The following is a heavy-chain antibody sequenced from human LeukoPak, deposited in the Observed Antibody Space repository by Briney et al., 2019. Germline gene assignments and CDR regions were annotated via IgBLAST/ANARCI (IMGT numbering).Heavy chain of an antibody. V-gene: IGHV3-21*01. Sequence: PGGSLRLSCAASGYTFSPYSINWVRQAPGKGLEWVSSISTTSMHIYYADLVKGRFTISRDNAQNSLFLQMSSLRAEDTAMYYCAGGTTDYQRKDLFDVWGQGTMVTVSS. D-gene: IGHD2/OR15-2a*01. J-gene: IGHJ3*01. CDR1: GYTFSPYS. CDR2: ISTTSMHI. CDR3: AGGTTDYQRKDLFDV.